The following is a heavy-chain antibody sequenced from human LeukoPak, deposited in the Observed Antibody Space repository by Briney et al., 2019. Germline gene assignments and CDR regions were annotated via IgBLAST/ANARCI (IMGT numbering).Heavy chain of an antibody. Sequence: KPSETLSLTCTVPGYSISSGYYWGWIRQPPGKGLEWIGSIYHSGSTYYNPSLKSRVTISVDTFKNQFSLKLSSVTAADTAVYYCASRIAAAGYWYFDLWGRGTLVTVSS. CDR3: ASRIAAAGYWYFDL. CDR2: IYHSGST. D-gene: IGHD6-13*01. V-gene: IGHV4-38-2*02. CDR1: GYSISSGYY. J-gene: IGHJ2*01.